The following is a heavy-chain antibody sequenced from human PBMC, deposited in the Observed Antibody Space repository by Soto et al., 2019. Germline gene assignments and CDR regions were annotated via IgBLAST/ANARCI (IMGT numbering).Heavy chain of an antibody. CDR3: AKGKAVAGTRYFDY. J-gene: IGHJ4*02. CDR1: GGSFSGYY. D-gene: IGHD6-19*01. V-gene: IGHV4-34*01. CDR2: INHSGST. Sequence: PSETLSLTCAVYGGSFSGYYWSWIRKPPGKGLEWIGEINHSGSTNYNPSLKSRVTISVDTSKNQFSLMLSSVTAADTTVYYCAKGKAVAGTRYFDYWGQGNLVTVSS.